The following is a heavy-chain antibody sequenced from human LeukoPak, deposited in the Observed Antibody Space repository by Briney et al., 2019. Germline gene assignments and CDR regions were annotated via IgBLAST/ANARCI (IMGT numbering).Heavy chain of an antibody. J-gene: IGHJ5*02. CDR2: FDPEDGET. CDR3: ARGRRYYYDSSGYPFDP. D-gene: IGHD3-22*01. V-gene: IGHV1-24*01. CDR1: GYTLTELS. Sequence: ASVKVSCTVSGYTLTELSMHWVRQAPGKGLEWMGGFDPEDGETIYAQKFQGRVTMTEDTSTDTAYMELSRLRSDDTAVYYCARGRRYYYDSSGYPFDPWGQGTLVTVSS.